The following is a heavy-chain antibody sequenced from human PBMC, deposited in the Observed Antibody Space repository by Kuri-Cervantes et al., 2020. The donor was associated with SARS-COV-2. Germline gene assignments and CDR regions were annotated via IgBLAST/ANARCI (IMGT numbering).Heavy chain of an antibody. J-gene: IGHJ4*02. CDR3: ARSPGGSGGYSSSWYLY. Sequence: GESLKISCAASGFTFSNAWMSWVRQAPGKGLEWVSAISGSGGSTYYTDSVKGRFTISRDNAKNSLYLQMNSLRAEDTAVYYCARSPGGSGGYSSSWYLYWGQGTLVTVSS. CDR2: ISGSGGST. D-gene: IGHD6-13*01. CDR1: GFTFSNAW. V-gene: IGHV3-23*01.